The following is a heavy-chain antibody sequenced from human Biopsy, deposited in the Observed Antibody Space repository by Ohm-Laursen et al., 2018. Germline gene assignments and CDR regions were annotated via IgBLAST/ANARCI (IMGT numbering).Heavy chain of an antibody. CDR2: ISDTGST. V-gene: IGHV4-59*07. CDR1: GGSLTGDY. D-gene: IGHD2/OR15-2a*01. Sequence: SDTLSLTCTVSGGSLTGDYWSWIRQSPGKGLEWIGSISDTGSTNYSPSLRGRVTIPVDTSKNQFSLRLNSVTAADTAVYYCARATNSTGWPYYYLYGMDVWGQGTTVTVSS. J-gene: IGHJ6*02. CDR3: ARATNSTGWPYYYLYGMDV.